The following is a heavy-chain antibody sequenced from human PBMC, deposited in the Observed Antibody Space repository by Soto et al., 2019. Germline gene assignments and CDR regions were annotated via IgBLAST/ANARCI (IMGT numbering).Heavy chain of an antibody. V-gene: IGHV3-30-3*01. CDR1: GFTFSSYA. D-gene: IGHD6-19*01. CDR2: ISYDGSNK. CDR3: FMGIAVAAPQRNYYYYGMDV. J-gene: IGHJ6*02. Sequence: QVQLVESGGGVVQPGRSLRLSCAASGFTFSSYAMHWVRQAPGKGLEWVAVISYDGSNKYYADSVKGRFTISRDNSKNTLYLQMNSLRAEDTAVYYGFMGIAVAAPQRNYYYYGMDVWGQGTTVTVSS.